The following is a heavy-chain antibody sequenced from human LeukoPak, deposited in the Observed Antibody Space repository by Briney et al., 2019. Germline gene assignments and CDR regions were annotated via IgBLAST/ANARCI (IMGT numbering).Heavy chain of an antibody. CDR1: GGSISSYD. Sequence: SDTLSLTCTVSGGSISSYDWSWVRQPPGKGLEWIGYIYTSGSTNYNPPLKSRVTISVDTPKNQLSLKLSSVTAADTAVYYCARHLKRHGYSYYYHHMDVWGKGTTVTVPS. D-gene: IGHD6-13*01. CDR3: ARHLKRHGYSYYYHHMDV. CDR2: IYTSGST. J-gene: IGHJ6*03. V-gene: IGHV4-4*09.